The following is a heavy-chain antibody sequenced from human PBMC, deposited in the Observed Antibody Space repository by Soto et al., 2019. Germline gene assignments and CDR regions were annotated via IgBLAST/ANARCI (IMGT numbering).Heavy chain of an antibody. Sequence: QVRLVQSGGGLVRPGGSLRLSCAASGFIFSDLYMTWIRQAPGKGLEWLSYISGGGETIHYADSVKGRFTVSRDNARRSLYLQMNSLRADDTAVYYCAKLPITMVRGVIITYYFDYWGQGTLVTVSS. D-gene: IGHD3-10*01. J-gene: IGHJ4*02. CDR3: AKLPITMVRGVIITYYFDY. CDR1: GFIFSDLY. V-gene: IGHV3-11*01. CDR2: ISGGGETI.